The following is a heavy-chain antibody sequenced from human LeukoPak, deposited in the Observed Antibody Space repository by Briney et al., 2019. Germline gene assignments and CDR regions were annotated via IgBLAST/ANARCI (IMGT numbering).Heavy chain of an antibody. CDR3: ARVEDIVVVPAAIGAAAYFDY. J-gene: IGHJ4*02. D-gene: IGHD2-2*02. Sequence: SETLSLTCTVSGYSISSGYYWGWIRQPPGKGLEWIGSIYHSGSTYYNPSLKSRVTISVDTSKNQFSLKLSSVTAADTAVYYCARVEDIVVVPAAIGAAAYFDYWGQRTLVTVSS. V-gene: IGHV4-38-2*02. CDR2: IYHSGST. CDR1: GYSISSGYY.